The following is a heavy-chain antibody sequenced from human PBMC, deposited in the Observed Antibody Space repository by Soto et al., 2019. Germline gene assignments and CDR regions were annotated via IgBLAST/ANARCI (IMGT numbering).Heavy chain of an antibody. J-gene: IGHJ4*02. V-gene: IGHV4-31*03. CDR2: IYYSGST. D-gene: IGHD2-2*01. CDR1: GGSISSVGYY. Sequence: PSETLSLPCTVSGGSISSVGYYWSWIRQHPGKGLEWIGYIYYSGSTYYNPSLKRRVTISVDTSKNQSSLKLSSVTAADTAVYFCARVPLSSNRAGAIDYWGQGTLVTVSS. CDR3: ARVPLSSNRAGAIDY.